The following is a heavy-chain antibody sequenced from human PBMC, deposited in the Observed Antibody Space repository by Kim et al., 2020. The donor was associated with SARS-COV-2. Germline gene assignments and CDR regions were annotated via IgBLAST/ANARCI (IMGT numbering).Heavy chain of an antibody. CDR3: ARGRKDGYYHYGMDV. V-gene: IGHV4-61*01. J-gene: IGHJ6*02. CDR2: VYYSGTT. CDR1: GGSVSSGSDH. D-gene: IGHD3-10*01. Sequence: SETLSLTCTVSGGSVSSGSDHWSWIRQTPGKGPEWIGFVYYSGTTTYNPSLKSRVTMSVDTSTNQFALKVSSVTAADTGVYYCARGRKDGYYHYGMDVWGQGTTVTFSS.